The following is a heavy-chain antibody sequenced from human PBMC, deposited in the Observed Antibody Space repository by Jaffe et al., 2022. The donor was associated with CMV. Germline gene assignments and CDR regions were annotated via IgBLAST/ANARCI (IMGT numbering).Heavy chain of an antibody. CDR2: ISSSSSTI. J-gene: IGHJ5*02. CDR3: ARDGGTGYYYDSSVPHSGWFDP. Sequence: EVQLVESGGGLVQPGGSLRLSCAASGFTFSSYSMNWVRQAPGKGLEWVSYISSSSSTIYYADSVKGRFTISRDNAKNSLYLQMNSLRDEDTAVYYCARDGGTGYYYDSSVPHSGWFDPWGQGTLVTVSS. CDR1: GFTFSSYS. D-gene: IGHD3-22*01. V-gene: IGHV3-48*02.